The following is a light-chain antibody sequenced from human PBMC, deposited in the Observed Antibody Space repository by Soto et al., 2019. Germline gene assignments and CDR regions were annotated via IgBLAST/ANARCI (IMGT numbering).Light chain of an antibody. CDR3: QQANSFLALT. Sequence: DIQMTQSPSSVSASGGGGVSITCRSWQDISSWLAWYQQKPGKAPKLLIYAASRFQNGVPSRFSGSGSGTEFTLTISNLQPEDFATYYCQQANSFLALTFGGGTKVDIK. J-gene: IGKJ4*01. CDR1: QDISSW. CDR2: AAS. V-gene: IGKV1-12*01.